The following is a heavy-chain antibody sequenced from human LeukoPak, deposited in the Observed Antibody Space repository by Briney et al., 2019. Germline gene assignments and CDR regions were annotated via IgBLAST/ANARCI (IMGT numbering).Heavy chain of an antibody. D-gene: IGHD2-8*01. V-gene: IGHV3-23*01. CDR1: GLIFSSYV. Sequence: GGSLRLSCAASGLIFSSYVMSWVRQAPGKGLEWVSTISGTDSDTYYTDSVKGRFTVSRDNSKNTLYLQMNSLRAEEMAVHYCAKELLMGTAFDIWGQGTMVIVSS. CDR2: ISGTDSDT. J-gene: IGHJ3*02. CDR3: AKELLMGTAFDI.